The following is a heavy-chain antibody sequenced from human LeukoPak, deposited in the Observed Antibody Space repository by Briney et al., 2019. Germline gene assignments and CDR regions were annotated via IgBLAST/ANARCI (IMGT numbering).Heavy chain of an antibody. J-gene: IGHJ4*02. CDR2: FDPEDGET. D-gene: IGHD3-22*01. Sequence: GASVTVSCKVSGYTLTELSMHWVRQAPGKGLEWMGGFDPEDGETIYAQKFQGRVTMTEDTSTDTAYMELSSLRSEDMAVYYCATDQNYYDSSRGYYFDYWGQGTLVTVSS. V-gene: IGHV1-24*01. CDR1: GYTLTELS. CDR3: ATDQNYYDSSRGYYFDY.